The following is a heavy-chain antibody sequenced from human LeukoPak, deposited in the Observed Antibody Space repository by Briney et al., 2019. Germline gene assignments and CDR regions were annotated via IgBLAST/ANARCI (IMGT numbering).Heavy chain of an antibody. CDR3: ARDGGNYSFDY. Sequence: PGGSLRLSCAASGFTFSSYSMNWVRQAPGKGLEWVSYMSSSSSTIYYADSVKGRFTISRDNAKNSLYPQMNSLRDEDTAVYYCARDGGNYSFDYWGQGTLVTVSS. CDR2: MSSSSSTI. D-gene: IGHD4-23*01. CDR1: GFTFSSYS. J-gene: IGHJ4*02. V-gene: IGHV3-48*02.